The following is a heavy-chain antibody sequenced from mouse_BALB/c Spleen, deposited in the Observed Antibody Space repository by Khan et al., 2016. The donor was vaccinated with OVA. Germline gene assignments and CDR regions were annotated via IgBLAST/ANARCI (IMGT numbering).Heavy chain of an antibody. V-gene: IGHV2-6-4*01. Sequence: QVQLKESGPGLVAPSQSLSITCTVSGFSLSRYNIHWVRQPPGKGLEWLGMIWGGGGTDYNSTLKSRLSISKDNSNSQVFLKMNSRQAEDTAMYYCARAYYRYDGYYAMDYWGQGTSVTVSS. CDR1: GFSLSRYN. CDR2: IWGGGGT. CDR3: ARAYYRYDGYYAMDY. J-gene: IGHJ4*01. D-gene: IGHD2-14*01.